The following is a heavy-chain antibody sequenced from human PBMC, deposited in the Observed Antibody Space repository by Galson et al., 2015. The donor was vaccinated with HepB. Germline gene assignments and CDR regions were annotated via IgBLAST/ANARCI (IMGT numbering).Heavy chain of an antibody. CDR1: GGSINGYY. CDR2: IYYSGST. V-gene: IGHV4-59*01. J-gene: IGHJ6*02. Sequence: ETLSLTCTVSGGSINGYYWSWIRQPPGKGLEWIGYIYYSGSTNYKPSPKSRVTISIDTSKNQFSLKLSSVTAADTAVYYCVREGGPGYSSSDKGGMDVWGQGTTVTVS. D-gene: IGHD6-13*01. CDR3: VREGGPGYSSSDKGGMDV.